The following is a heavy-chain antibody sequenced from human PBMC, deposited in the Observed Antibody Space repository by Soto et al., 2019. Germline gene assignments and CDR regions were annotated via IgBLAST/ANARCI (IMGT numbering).Heavy chain of an antibody. Sequence: QIQLVQSGPDVKKPGASVKVSCKASGYTFSTYGLSWVRQAPGQGLEWMGWISGYNGRTNYAQKFRGRVTLTTDTSASTAYMELRSLRPDDPAMYYCARDDWTELWVEGLNAMDVWGQGTTVTVSS. CDR3: ARDDWTELWVEGLNAMDV. D-gene: IGHD3-10*01. V-gene: IGHV1-18*01. J-gene: IGHJ6*02. CDR1: GYTFSTYG. CDR2: ISGYNGRT.